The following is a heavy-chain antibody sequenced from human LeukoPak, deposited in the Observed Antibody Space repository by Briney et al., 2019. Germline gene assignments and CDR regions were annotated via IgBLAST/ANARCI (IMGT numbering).Heavy chain of an antibody. CDR2: IDRSGGST. D-gene: IGHD4-17*01. J-gene: IGHJ5*01. V-gene: IGHV3-23*01. CDR1: GFSFNIYA. CDR3: ARGSHGEHDS. Sequence: PGGSLRLSCAASGFSFNIYAMSWVREAPGKGLGWVAAIDRSGGSTFYADSVKGRFTISKDNSKNTLYLQINSLRVDDTAIYYCARGSHGEHDSWGQGTLVTVSS.